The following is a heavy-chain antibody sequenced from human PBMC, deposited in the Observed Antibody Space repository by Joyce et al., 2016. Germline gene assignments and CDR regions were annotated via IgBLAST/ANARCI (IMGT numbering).Heavy chain of an antibody. V-gene: IGHV3-48*04. CDR2: ISGSGRSI. CDR3: ARVGDGDNSGNNFDF. CDR1: AFTFGRYS. J-gene: IGHJ4*02. Sequence: EVHLMESGGGLVQPGGSLRLSCAASAFTFGRYSMTWVRQAPGKGLECVSYISGSGRSIYYADSVRGRFTISRDNARNSLYLQMNSLRGDDTAVYFCARVGDGDNSGNNFDFWGQGTLVAVSS. D-gene: IGHD5-24*01.